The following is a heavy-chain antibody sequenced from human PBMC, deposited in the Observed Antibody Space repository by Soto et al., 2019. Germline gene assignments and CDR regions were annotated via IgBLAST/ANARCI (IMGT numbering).Heavy chain of an antibody. Sequence: SVKVSCKASGFTFTSSAVQWVRQARGQRLEWIGWIVVGSGNTNYAQKFQERVTITRDMSTSTAYMELSSLRSEDTAVYYCAAEIEIATPMDVWGQGTTVTVSS. D-gene: IGHD6-13*01. V-gene: IGHV1-58*01. CDR2: IVVGSGNT. CDR1: GFTFTSSA. CDR3: AAEIEIATPMDV. J-gene: IGHJ6*02.